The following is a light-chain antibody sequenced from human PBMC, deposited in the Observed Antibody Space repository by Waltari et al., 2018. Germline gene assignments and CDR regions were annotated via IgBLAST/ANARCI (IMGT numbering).Light chain of an antibody. CDR3: MQASHWPAT. V-gene: IGKV2-30*02. CDR2: QVS. J-gene: IGKJ2*01. CDR1: QGLVHSDGNTY. Sequence: DVVMTQSPLSLPVTLGQPASISCTSSQGLVHSDGNTYLNWFHQGPGQSPRRLIYQVSDRDSGGPDRFSGSGSGTDFTLTISRVEADDVGFYYCMQASHWPATFGQGTALEIK.